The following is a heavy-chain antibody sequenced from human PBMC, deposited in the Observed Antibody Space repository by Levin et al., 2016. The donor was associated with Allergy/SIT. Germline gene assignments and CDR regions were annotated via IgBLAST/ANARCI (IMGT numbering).Heavy chain of an antibody. Sequence: VRQMPGKGLEWMGGIIPIFGTANYAQKFQGRVTITADESTSTAYMELSSLRSEDTAVYYCAREVIAGVYGGVYYYYYGMDVWGQGTTVTVSS. J-gene: IGHJ6*02. V-gene: IGHV1-69*01. CDR2: IIPIFGTA. D-gene: IGHD4-23*01. CDR3: AREVIAGVYGGVYYYYYGMDV.